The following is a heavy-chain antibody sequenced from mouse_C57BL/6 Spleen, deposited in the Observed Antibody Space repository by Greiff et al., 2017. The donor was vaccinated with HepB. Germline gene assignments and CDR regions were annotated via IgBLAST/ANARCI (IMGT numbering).Heavy chain of an antibody. D-gene: IGHD2-10*02. CDR2: INPGSGGT. CDR1: GYAFTNYL. V-gene: IGHV1-54*01. J-gene: IGHJ3*01. Sequence: VKLQESGAELVRPGTSVKVSCKASGYAFTNYLIEWVKQRPGQGLEWIGVINPGSGGTNYNEKFKGKATLTADKSSSTAYMQLSSLTSEDSAVYYCARAGYGNPFAYWGQGTLVTVSA. CDR3: ARAGYGNPFAY.